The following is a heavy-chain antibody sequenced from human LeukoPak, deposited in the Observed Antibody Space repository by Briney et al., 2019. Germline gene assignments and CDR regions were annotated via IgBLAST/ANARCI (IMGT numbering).Heavy chain of an antibody. D-gene: IGHD3-22*01. CDR2: ISGGGSGT. CDR1: GFTFSSYA. Sequence: GGSLRLSYAPSGFTFSSYAMSWVRQAPGKGLEWVAVISGGGSGTYYADSVRGRFTISRDNSKNTVYLQMNSLRAEDTAIYYCAKAVGSSGYFSRDAFDIWGQGTMVTLSS. V-gene: IGHV3-23*01. J-gene: IGHJ3*02. CDR3: AKAVGSSGYFSRDAFDI.